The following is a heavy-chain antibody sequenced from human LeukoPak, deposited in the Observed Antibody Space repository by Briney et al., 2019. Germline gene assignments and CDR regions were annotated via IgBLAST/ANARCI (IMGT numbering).Heavy chain of an antibody. J-gene: IGHJ4*02. Sequence: GRSLRLSCAASGLIFSDFGMLWVRQAPGKGLEWVAVISYDGINKYYADSVKGRFTISRDNSMNTLYLQMNSLRPEDTAIYYCVKDTSRTAAGTTWGSLDYWGQGTLVTVS. CDR2: ISYDGINK. CDR1: GLIFSDFG. V-gene: IGHV3-30*18. D-gene: IGHD6-13*01. CDR3: VKDTSRTAAGTTWGSLDY.